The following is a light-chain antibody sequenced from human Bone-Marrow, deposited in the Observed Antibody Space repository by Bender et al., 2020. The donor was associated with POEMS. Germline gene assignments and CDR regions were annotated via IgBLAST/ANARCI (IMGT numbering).Light chain of an antibody. J-gene: IGLJ3*02. CDR2: INN. CDR3: AAWEESLNGWV. CDR1: SSNIGTNP. V-gene: IGLV1-44*01. Sequence: QSVLTQPPSASGTPGQRVTISCSGSSSNIGTNPVNWYQQLPGTAPKLLIYINNQRPSGVPDRFSGSKSGTSASLAISGLRSEDEADYYCAAWEESLNGWVFGGGTKLTVL.